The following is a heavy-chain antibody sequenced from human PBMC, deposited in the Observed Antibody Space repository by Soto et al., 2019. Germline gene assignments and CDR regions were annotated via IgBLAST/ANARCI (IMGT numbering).Heavy chain of an antibody. Sequence: QVQLVQSGAEVKKPGASVKVSCKASGYTLSKYYMHWVRQAPGQGLEWLGLLNPSIGTTTYAQRFRGRLTMTRDTSTSTVYMELSSLRSEDTAVYYCAKTLSGGSYTDSRLDHWGQGTLVTVSS. CDR3: AKTLSGGSYTDSRLDH. CDR1: GYTLSKYY. V-gene: IGHV1-46*01. D-gene: IGHD2-15*01. CDR2: LNPSIGTT. J-gene: IGHJ4*02.